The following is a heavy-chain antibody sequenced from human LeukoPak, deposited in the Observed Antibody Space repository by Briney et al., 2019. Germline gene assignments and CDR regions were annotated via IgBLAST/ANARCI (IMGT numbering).Heavy chain of an antibody. Sequence: SGPALVKPTQTLTLTCTFSGFSLRTRGMCVSWIRQPPGKALEWLSRIDWDDDKYYSTSLKTRLTISKDTSKTQVVLTMTNMDPVDTATYYCARIGYYDSSGYGREDYWGQGTLVTVSS. D-gene: IGHD3-22*01. V-gene: IGHV2-70*11. CDR1: GFSLRTRGMC. CDR3: ARIGYYDSSGYGREDY. J-gene: IGHJ4*02. CDR2: IDWDDDK.